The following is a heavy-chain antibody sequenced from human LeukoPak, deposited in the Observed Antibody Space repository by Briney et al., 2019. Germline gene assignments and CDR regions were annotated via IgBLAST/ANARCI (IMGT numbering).Heavy chain of an antibody. D-gene: IGHD3-16*01. CDR3: ARRVPSQVITDYFDY. CDR1: GFTFSTYS. J-gene: IGHJ4*02. Sequence: GRSLRLSCAASGFTFSTYSMNWVRQAPGKGLEWVSFIDSSTRTIFYADSVKGRFTISRDNAKNSLFLQMNSLRAEDTAVYYCARRVPSQVITDYFDYWGQGALVTVSS. V-gene: IGHV3-48*04. CDR2: IDSSTRTI.